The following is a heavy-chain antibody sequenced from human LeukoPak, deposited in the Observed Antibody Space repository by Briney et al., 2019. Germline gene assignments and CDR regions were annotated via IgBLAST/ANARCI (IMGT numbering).Heavy chain of an antibody. CDR2: IYYSGST. CDR3: ARGLRFSYLDY. V-gene: IGHV4-61*10. D-gene: IGHD3-16*01. J-gene: IGHJ4*02. CDR1: GGSISSGSYY. Sequence: PSQTLSLTCTVSGGSISSGSYYWSWIRQPAGKGLEWIGYIYYSGSTNYNPSLKSRVTISVDTSKNQFSLKLSSVAAADTAVYYCARGLRFSYLDYWGQGTLVTVSS.